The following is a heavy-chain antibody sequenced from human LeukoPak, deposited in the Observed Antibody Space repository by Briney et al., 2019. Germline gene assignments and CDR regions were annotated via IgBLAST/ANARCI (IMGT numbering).Heavy chain of an antibody. D-gene: IGHD2-8*01. CDR3: TRPSCTNGVCYDY. Sequence: GGSLRLSCAASGFTFSGSDMHWVRQASGKGLEWVGRIRSKANSYATAYAASVKGRFTISRDDSKNTSYLQMNSLKTEDTAVYYCTRPSCTNGVCYDYWGQGTLVTVSS. CDR1: GFTFSGSD. J-gene: IGHJ4*02. CDR2: IRSKANSYAT. V-gene: IGHV3-73*01.